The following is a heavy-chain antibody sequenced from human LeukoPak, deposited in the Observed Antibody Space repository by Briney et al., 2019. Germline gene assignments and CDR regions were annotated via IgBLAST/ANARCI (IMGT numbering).Heavy chain of an antibody. V-gene: IGHV4-61*02. J-gene: IGHJ4*02. Sequence: PSETLSLTCTVSGGSISSGSYYWSWIRQPAGKGLEWIGRIYTSGSTNYNPSLKSRVTISVDTSKNQFSLKLSSVTAADTAVYYCARGFYGDYVFDYWGQGTLVTVSS. CDR2: IYTSGST. D-gene: IGHD4-17*01. CDR3: ARGFYGDYVFDY. CDR1: GGSISSGSYY.